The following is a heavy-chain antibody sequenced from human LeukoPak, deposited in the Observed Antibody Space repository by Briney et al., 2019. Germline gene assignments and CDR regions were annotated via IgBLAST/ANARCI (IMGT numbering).Heavy chain of an antibody. D-gene: IGHD2-2*01. CDR3: ARGPPYCSSTSCRLLPYMDV. CDR1: GGSISSYY. Sequence: SETLSLTCTVSGGSISSYYWSWIRQPPGKGLEWIGYIYYSGSTNYNPSLKSRVTISVDTSKNQFSLKLSSVTAADTAVYYCARGPPYCSSTSCRLLPYMDVWGKGTTVTVSS. V-gene: IGHV4-59*01. CDR2: IYYSGST. J-gene: IGHJ6*03.